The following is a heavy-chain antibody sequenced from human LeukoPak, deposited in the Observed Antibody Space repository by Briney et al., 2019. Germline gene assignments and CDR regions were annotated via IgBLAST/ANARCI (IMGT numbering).Heavy chain of an antibody. Sequence: ASVKVSCTASGYTFTSYGISWVRQAPGQGLEWMGWISAYNGNTNYAQKLQGRVTMTTDTSTSTAYMELRSLRSDDTAVYYCARERGYSYGRGEFDYWGQGTLVTVSS. CDR3: ARERGYSYGRGEFDY. CDR2: ISAYNGNT. CDR1: GYTFTSYG. J-gene: IGHJ4*02. V-gene: IGHV1-18*01. D-gene: IGHD5-18*01.